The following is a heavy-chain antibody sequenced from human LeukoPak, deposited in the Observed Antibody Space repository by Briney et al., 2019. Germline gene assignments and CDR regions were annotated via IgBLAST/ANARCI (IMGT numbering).Heavy chain of an antibody. D-gene: IGHD3-22*01. J-gene: IGHJ3*02. CDR2: IYPGDSDT. CDR3: ARGGGGYYDSSGFGAFDI. CDR1: GYSFTSYW. Sequence: GESLKISCKGSGYSFTSYWIGWVRQMPGKGLEWMGSIYPGDSDTRYSPSFQGQVTISADKSISTAYLQWSSLKASDTAMYYCARGGGGYYDSSGFGAFDIWGQGTMVTVSS. V-gene: IGHV5-51*01.